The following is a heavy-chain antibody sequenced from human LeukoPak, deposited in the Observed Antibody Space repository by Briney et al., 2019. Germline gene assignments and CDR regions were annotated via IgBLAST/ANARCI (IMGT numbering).Heavy chain of an antibody. CDR2: ISSRGSTI. V-gene: IGHV3-11*04. CDR1: GFTFSDYY. CDR3: ARVAIQLWLYYFDY. Sequence: GGSLRLSCAASGFTFSDYYMSWIRQAPGEGLEWVSYISSRGSTIYYADSVKGRFTISRDNAKNSLYLQMNSLRAEDTAVYYCARVAIQLWLYYFDYWGQGTLVTVSS. J-gene: IGHJ4*02. D-gene: IGHD5-18*01.